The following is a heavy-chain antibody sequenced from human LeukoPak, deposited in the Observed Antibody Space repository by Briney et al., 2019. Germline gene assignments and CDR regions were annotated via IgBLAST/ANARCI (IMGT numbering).Heavy chain of an antibody. D-gene: IGHD3-22*01. J-gene: IGHJ4*02. CDR1: GGSISSYY. V-gene: IGHV4-59*01. Sequence: SETLSLTCTVSGGSISSYYWSWIRQPPGKGLEWIGYIYYSGSTNYNPSLKSRVTISVDTSKNQFSLKLSSVTAADTAVYYCARDMSYYDGIGGVDIDYFDYWGQGTLVTVSS. CDR3: ARDMSYYDGIGGVDIDYFDY. CDR2: IYYSGST.